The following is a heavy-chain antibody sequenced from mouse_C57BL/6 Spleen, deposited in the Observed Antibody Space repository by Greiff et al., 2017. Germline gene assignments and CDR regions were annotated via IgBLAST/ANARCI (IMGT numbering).Heavy chain of an antibody. V-gene: IGHV1-54*01. D-gene: IGHD1-1*01. J-gene: IGHJ3*01. CDR2: INPGSGGT. Sequence: QVQLQQSGAELVRPGTSVKVSCKASGYAFTNYLIEWVKQRPGQGLEWIGVINPGSGGTNYNEKFKGKATLTADKSSSTAYMQLSSLTSEDSAVYFCARDYDSSYGRFAYWGQGTLVTVSA. CDR1: GYAFTNYL. CDR3: ARDYDSSYGRFAY.